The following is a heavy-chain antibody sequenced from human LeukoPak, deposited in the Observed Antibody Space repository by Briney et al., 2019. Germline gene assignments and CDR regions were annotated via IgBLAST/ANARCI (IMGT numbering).Heavy chain of an antibody. V-gene: IGHV3-11*04. CDR2: ISSSGSTI. J-gene: IGHJ4*02. Sequence: GGSLRLSCAASGFTFSDYYMSWIRQAPGKGLEWVSYISSSGSTIYYADSVKGRFTISRDNAKNSLYLQMNSLRAEDTAVYYCAVTYYYDSSGYYVRAGPYFDYWGQGTLVTVSS. CDR3: AVTYYYDSSGYYVRAGPYFDY. CDR1: GFTFSDYY. D-gene: IGHD3-22*01.